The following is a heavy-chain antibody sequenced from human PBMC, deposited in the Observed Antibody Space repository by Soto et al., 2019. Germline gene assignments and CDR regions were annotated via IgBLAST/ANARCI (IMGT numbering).Heavy chain of an antibody. D-gene: IGHD3-3*01. CDR2: IRSKAYGGTT. CDR1: GFSSGDYA. V-gene: IGHV3-49*04. J-gene: IGHJ6*02. CDR3: PRRKEFFARFYYYAMDV. Sequence: CLRLSCTGSGFSSGDYAMSWVRQAPGKGLEWVGFIRSKAYGGTTEYAASVKGRFTISRDDSKNIAYLQMDSLKTEDTAVYYCPRRKEFFARFYYYAMDVCGQRTTVTVSS.